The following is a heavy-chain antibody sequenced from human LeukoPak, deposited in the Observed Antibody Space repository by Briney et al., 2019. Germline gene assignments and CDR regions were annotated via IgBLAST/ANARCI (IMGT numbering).Heavy chain of an antibody. CDR1: GGSFIGYH. CDR3: AREPPTVVTTPYYFDD. Sequence: PSETLSLTCAVSGGSFIGYHWNWIRQPPGKGLEWIGEINHRGNPNYNPSLMSRVTISIDTSKNQFSLKMRSLTAADTAVYYCAREPPTVVTTPYYFDDWGQGTLVTVSS. V-gene: IGHV4-34*01. CDR2: INHRGNP. D-gene: IGHD4-23*01. J-gene: IGHJ4*02.